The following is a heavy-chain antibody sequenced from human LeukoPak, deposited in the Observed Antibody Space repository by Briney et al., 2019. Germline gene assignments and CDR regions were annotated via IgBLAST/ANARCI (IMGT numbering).Heavy chain of an antibody. Sequence: GASVKVSCKASGYAFTDYYIHWVRQAPGQGLEWMGCINPDTGGPSSAQKFQGRVTMTRDMSMRTAYMELSSLRSDDTAVYFCARSDGQTKYDYGERGIDYWGQGTLVTVSS. D-gene: IGHD4/OR15-4a*01. CDR1: GYAFTDYY. J-gene: IGHJ4*02. CDR2: INPDTGGP. CDR3: ARSDGQTKYDYGERGIDY. V-gene: IGHV1-2*02.